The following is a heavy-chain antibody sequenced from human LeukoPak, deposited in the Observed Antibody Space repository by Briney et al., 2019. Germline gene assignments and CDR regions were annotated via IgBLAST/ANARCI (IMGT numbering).Heavy chain of an antibody. V-gene: IGHV4-38-2*02. CDR3: ARGYGTNDY. J-gene: IGHJ4*02. D-gene: IGHD5-18*01. CDR2: IYHSGST. Sequence: SETLSLTCTVSGYSISSGYYWGWIRQPPGKGLEWIGSIYHSGSTYYNPSLKSRVTISVDTSKNQFSLKLSSVTAADTAVYYCARGYGTNDYWGQGTLVTVSS. CDR1: GYSISSGYY.